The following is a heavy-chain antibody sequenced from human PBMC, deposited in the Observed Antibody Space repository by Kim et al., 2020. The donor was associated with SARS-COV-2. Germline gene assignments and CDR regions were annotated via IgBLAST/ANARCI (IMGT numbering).Heavy chain of an antibody. J-gene: IGHJ6*02. V-gene: IGHV3-13*01. CDR1: GFTFSSYD. CDR2: IGTAGDT. D-gene: IGHD3-10*01. CDR3: ARGGVWFGDHYYYYGMDV. Sequence: GGSLRLSCAASGFTFSSYDMHWVRQATGKGLEWVSAIGTAGDTYYPGSVKGRFTISRENAKNSLYLQMNSLRAGDTAVYYCARGGVWFGDHYYYYGMDVWGQGTTVTVSS.